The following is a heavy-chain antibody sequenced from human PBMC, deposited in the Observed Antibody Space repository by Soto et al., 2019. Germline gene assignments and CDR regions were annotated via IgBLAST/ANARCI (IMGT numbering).Heavy chain of an antibody. CDR1: GYTNTVDR. CDR2: ISAYNGNT. V-gene: IGHV1-18*01. CDR3: ARDQYSYGYLYYYYYGMDV. Sequence: ASAKATSKDSGYTNTVDRVSRGSMEPGQGLEWMGWISAYNGNTNYAQKLQGRVTMTTDTSTSTAYMELRSLRSDDTAVYYCARDQYSYGYLYYYYYGMDVWGQGTTVTVSS. J-gene: IGHJ6*02. D-gene: IGHD5-18*01.